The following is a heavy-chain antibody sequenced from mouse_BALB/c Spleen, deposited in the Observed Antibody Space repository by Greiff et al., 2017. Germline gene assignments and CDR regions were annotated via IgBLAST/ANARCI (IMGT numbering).Heavy chain of an antibody. CDR3: TLSNWDVDY. D-gene: IGHD4-1*01. Sequence: LQQPGSELVRPGASVKLSCKASGYTFTSYWMHWVKQRPGQGLEWIGNIYPGSGSTNYDEKFKSKATLTVDTSSSTAYMQLSSLTSEDSAVYYCTLSNWDVDYWGQGTSVTVSS. V-gene: IGHV1S22*01. CDR2: IYPGSGST. CDR1: GYTFTSYW. J-gene: IGHJ4*01.